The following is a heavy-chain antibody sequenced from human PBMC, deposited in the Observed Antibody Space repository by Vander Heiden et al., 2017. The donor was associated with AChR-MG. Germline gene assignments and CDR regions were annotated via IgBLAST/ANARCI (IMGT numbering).Heavy chain of an antibody. Sequence: QVQLVESGGGVVQPGRSLRLSCAASGFTFSSYGMHWVRQAPVKGLEWVAVISYDGSNKYYADSVKGRFTISRDNSKNTLYLQMNSLRAEDTAVYYCAKGTDSSGYYYGLIDYWGQGTLVTVSS. CDR2: ISYDGSNK. CDR1: GFTFSSYG. CDR3: AKGTDSSGYYYGLIDY. D-gene: IGHD3-22*01. J-gene: IGHJ4*02. V-gene: IGHV3-30*18.